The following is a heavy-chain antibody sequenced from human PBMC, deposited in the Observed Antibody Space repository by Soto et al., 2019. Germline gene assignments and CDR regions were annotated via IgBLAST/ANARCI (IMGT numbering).Heavy chain of an antibody. CDR2: IIPIFGTA. Sequence: SVKVSCKASGGTFSSYAISWVRQAPGQGLEWMGGIIPIFGTANYAQKFQGRVTITADESTSTAYMELSSLRSEDTAVYYCARDSWVDIVATTSSGWLDYWGQGTLVTVSS. D-gene: IGHD5-12*01. J-gene: IGHJ4*02. CDR3: ARDSWVDIVATTSSGWLDY. CDR1: GGTFSSYA. V-gene: IGHV1-69*13.